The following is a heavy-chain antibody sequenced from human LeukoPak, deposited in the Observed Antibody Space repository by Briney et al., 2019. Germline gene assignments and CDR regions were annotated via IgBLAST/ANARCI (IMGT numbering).Heavy chain of an antibody. CDR3: ARAYYDSSGYYYHFDY. V-gene: IGHV3-13*01. Sequence: GGSLRLSCAASGFTFGSYDIHWVRQATGKGLEWVSAIGTAGDTYYPGSVKGRFTISRENAKNSLYLQMNSLRAGDTAVYYCARAYYDSSGYYYHFDYWGQGTLVTVSS. D-gene: IGHD3-22*01. J-gene: IGHJ4*02. CDR1: GFTFGSYD. CDR2: IGTAGDT.